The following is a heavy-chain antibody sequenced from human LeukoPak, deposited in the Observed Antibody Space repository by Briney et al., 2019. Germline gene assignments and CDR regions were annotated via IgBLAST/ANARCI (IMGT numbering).Heavy chain of an antibody. Sequence: GGSLRLSCAASGFTFSSYSMNWVRQAPGKGLEWVSYISSSSSTIYYADSVKGRFTISRDNAKNSLYLQMNSLRAEDTAVYYCARGPWEPTDYWGQGTLVTVSS. D-gene: IGHD1-26*01. CDR3: ARGPWEPTDY. CDR2: ISSSSSTI. CDR1: GFTFSSYS. J-gene: IGHJ4*02. V-gene: IGHV3-48*04.